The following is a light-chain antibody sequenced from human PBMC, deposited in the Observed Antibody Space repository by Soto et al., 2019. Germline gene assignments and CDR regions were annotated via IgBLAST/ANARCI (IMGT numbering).Light chain of an antibody. V-gene: IGKV3-20*01. J-gene: IGKJ2*03. CDR1: QSVSASY. CDR3: QQYVTSPLYS. Sequence: EIVLTQSPGTLSLFPGDRATLSCRASQSVSASYLAWYQQKPGQAPRLLIYDASSRATGIAVRFSGSGFGTDFTLTISRVEPEDYAVYYCQQYVTSPLYSFGQGTKLDI. CDR2: DAS.